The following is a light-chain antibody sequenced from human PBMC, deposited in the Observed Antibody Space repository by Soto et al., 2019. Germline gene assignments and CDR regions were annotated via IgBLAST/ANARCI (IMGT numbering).Light chain of an antibody. CDR2: DVN. J-gene: IGLJ2*01. V-gene: IGLV2-14*01. CDR1: SSDIGGYDY. Sequence: QSALTQPASVSGSPGQSITLSCTGTSSDIGGYDYVSWYQRHQGKAPKLIIYDVNNRPSGVSNRFSGSKSGNTASLTISGLQAEDEAADYCTSYASGSSHVVFGGGTKLTVL. CDR3: TSYASGSSHVV.